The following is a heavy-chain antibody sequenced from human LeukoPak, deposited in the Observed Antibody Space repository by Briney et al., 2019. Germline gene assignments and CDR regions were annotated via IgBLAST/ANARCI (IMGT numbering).Heavy chain of an antibody. CDR3: ARIGHFESGGAVAAPHY. CDR2: ISPRGVTT. V-gene: IGHV3-23*01. D-gene: IGHD6-19*01. CDR1: GFSFSSYA. Sequence: LSGGSLRLSCVASGFSFSSYAMTWVRQAPGKGLEWVSAISPRGVTTYHADSVKGRFTSSRDSSKNTVYLQMNSLRVEDTAVYYCARIGHFESGGAVAAPHYWGQGTLVTVSS. J-gene: IGHJ4*02.